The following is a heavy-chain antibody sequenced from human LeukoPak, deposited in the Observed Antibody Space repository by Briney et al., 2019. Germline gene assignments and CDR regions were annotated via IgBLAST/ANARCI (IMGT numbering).Heavy chain of an antibody. CDR3: TTDRLRFLEWLLYDY. CDR1: GFTFSTYS. D-gene: IGHD3-3*01. V-gene: IGHV3-48*01. Sequence: QTGGSLRLSCAASGFTFSTYSMNWVRQAPGKGLEWVSYISSSSSTIYYADSVKGRFTISRDNAKNSLYLQMNSLKTEDTAVYYCTTDRLRFLEWLLYDYWGQGTLVTVSS. J-gene: IGHJ4*02. CDR2: ISSSSSTI.